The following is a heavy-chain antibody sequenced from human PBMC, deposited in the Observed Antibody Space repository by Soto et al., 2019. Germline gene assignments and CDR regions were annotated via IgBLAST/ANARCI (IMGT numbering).Heavy chain of an antibody. D-gene: IGHD3-10*01. J-gene: IGHJ4*02. CDR2: ISGSGGST. CDR3: AKDLGSGTDMVRGVIMGY. V-gene: IGHV3-23*01. CDR1: GFTFSSYA. Sequence: EVQLLESGGGLVQPGGSLRLSCAASGFTFSSYAMSWVRQAPGKGLEWVSAISGSGGSTYYADSVKGRFTISRDNSKKTLYLHMSILRAEDAAVYYCAKDLGSGTDMVRGVIMGYWGQGTLVTVSS.